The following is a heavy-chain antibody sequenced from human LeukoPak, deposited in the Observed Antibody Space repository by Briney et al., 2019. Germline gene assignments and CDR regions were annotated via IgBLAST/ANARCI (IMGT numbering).Heavy chain of an antibody. CDR3: ARVKGTGTTVNWFDP. D-gene: IGHD1-7*01. CDR2: INPSGGST. J-gene: IGHJ5*02. V-gene: IGHV1-46*01. Sequence: ASVKVSCKASGYTFTSYYMHWVRQAPGQGLEWMGIINPSGGSTSYAQKFQGRVTMTRDMSTSIVYMELSSLRSEDTAVYYCARVKGTGTTVNWFDPWGQGTLVTVSS. CDR1: GYTFTSYY.